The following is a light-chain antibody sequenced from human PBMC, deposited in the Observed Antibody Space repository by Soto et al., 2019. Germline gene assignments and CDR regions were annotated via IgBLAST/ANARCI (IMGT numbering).Light chain of an antibody. V-gene: IGKV3-20*01. CDR2: GAS. CDR1: HSVSSSY. Sequence: IVLTQSPGTLSLSPGERATLSCRASHSVSSSYLAWYQQKPGRAPRLLIYGASSRATGIPDRFSGSGSGTDFTLTISRLEPEDFAVYYCQQYGSSPPYTFGQGTKLEIK. J-gene: IGKJ2*01. CDR3: QQYGSSPPYT.